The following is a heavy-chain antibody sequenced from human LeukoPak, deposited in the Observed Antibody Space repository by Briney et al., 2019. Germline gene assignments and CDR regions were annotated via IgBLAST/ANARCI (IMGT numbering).Heavy chain of an antibody. CDR2: IGNNFKT. CDR1: GFTFSAFE. V-gene: IGHV3-13*01. D-gene: IGHD1-14*01. CDR3: ARDLGTDTRYTNRFDL. J-gene: IGHJ5*02. Sequence: GGSLRLSCTASGFTFSAFEMHWVRQPTGKGLEWVSAIGNNFKTYYLDSVRGRFTISRENAKNSVYLQMNSLRAGDTAVYYCARDLGTDTRYTNRFDLWGRGTLVTVSS.